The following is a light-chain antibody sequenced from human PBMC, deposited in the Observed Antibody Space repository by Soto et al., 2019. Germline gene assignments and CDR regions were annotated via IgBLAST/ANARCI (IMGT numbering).Light chain of an antibody. CDR2: DVS. CDR3: SSYAGSYTLV. J-gene: IGLJ2*01. V-gene: IGLV2-11*01. Sequence: QSVLTQPRSVSGSPGQSVTISCTGTSNDVGGYNFVSWYQQHPGKVPKLFIYDVSRRPSGVPDRFSGSKSGNTASLTISGLQAEDEADYYCSSYAGSYTLVFGGATKLTVL. CDR1: SNDVGGYNF.